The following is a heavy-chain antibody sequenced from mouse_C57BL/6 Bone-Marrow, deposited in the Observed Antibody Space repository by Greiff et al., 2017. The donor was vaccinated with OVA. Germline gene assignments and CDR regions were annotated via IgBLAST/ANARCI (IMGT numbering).Heavy chain of an antibody. CDR2: IWTGGGT. CDR1: GFSLTSYA. Sequence: VKVVESGPGLVAPSQSLSITCTVSGFSLTSYAISWVRQPPGKGLEWLGVIWTGGGTNYNSALKSRLSISKDNSKSQVFLKMNSLQTDDTARYYCASITTVKGAWFAYWGQGTLVTVSA. CDR3: ASITTVKGAWFAY. D-gene: IGHD1-1*01. V-gene: IGHV2-9-1*01. J-gene: IGHJ3*01.